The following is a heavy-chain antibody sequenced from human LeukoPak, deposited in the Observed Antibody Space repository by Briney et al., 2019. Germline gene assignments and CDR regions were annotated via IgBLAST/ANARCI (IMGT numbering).Heavy chain of an antibody. D-gene: IGHD2-2*01. Sequence: PSETLSLTCTVSGGSISSYYWSWIRQPPGKGLEWIGYIYYSGSTNYNPSLKSRVTISVDTSKNQFSLKLSSVTAADTAVYYCARTVVPAAHDAFDIRGQGTMVTVSS. CDR3: ARTVVPAAHDAFDI. V-gene: IGHV4-59*12. CDR1: GGSISSYY. CDR2: IYYSGST. J-gene: IGHJ3*02.